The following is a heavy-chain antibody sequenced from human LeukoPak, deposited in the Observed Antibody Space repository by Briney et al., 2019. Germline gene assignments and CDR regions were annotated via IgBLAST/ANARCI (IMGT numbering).Heavy chain of an antibody. V-gene: IGHV1-46*01. Sequence: ASVKVSCKASGYTFTSYYMHWERQAPGQGLEWMGIINPSGGSTSYAQKFQGRVTMTRDTSTSTVYMELSSLRSEDTAVYYCATSVAANWFDPWGQGTLVTVSS. J-gene: IGHJ5*02. CDR3: ATSVAANWFDP. CDR2: INPSGGST. CDR1: GYTFTSYY. D-gene: IGHD6-19*01.